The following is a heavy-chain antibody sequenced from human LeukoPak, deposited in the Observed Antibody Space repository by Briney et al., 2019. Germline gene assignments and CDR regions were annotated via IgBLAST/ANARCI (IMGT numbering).Heavy chain of an antibody. CDR3: ARGTQLWRHYYYYGMDV. Sequence: GGSLRLSCAASGFTVSSNYMSWVRQAPGKGLEWVSVIYSGGSTYYADSVKGRFTISRDNSKNTLYLQTNSLRAEDTAVYYCARGTQLWRHYYYYGMDVWGQGTTVTVSS. D-gene: IGHD5-18*01. CDR2: IYSGGST. J-gene: IGHJ6*02. V-gene: IGHV3-53*01. CDR1: GFTVSSNY.